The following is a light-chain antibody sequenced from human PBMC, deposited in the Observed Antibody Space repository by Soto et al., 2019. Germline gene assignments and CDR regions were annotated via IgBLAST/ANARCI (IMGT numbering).Light chain of an antibody. CDR1: SNDVGGYNY. V-gene: IGLV2-14*01. Sequence: QSVLTQPASMSGSPGQSITISCTGTSNDVGGYNYVSWYQQHPGKAPKLLIYDISNRPSGASNRFSGSKSGNTASLTISGLQAEDEADYYCSSYTGSTTLHYVFGTGTKVTVL. J-gene: IGLJ1*01. CDR3: SSYTGSTTLHYV. CDR2: DIS.